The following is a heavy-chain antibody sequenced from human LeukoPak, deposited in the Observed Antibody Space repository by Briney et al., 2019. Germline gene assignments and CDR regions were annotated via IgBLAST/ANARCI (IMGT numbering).Heavy chain of an antibody. CDR3: ARDGYPYCGGDCDQLS. D-gene: IGHD2-21*02. V-gene: IGHV1-69*13. Sequence: SVKVSCKASGGTFSRYAISWVRQAPGQGLEWMGGIIPIFGTANYAQKFQGRVTITADESTSTAFRVLSSLRSEDTAGYYCARDGYPYCGGDCDQLSWGQGTLVTVSS. CDR1: GGTFSRYA. CDR2: IIPIFGTA. J-gene: IGHJ4*02.